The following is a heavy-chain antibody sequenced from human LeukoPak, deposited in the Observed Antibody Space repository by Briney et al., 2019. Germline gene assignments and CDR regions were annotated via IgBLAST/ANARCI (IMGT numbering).Heavy chain of an antibody. CDR3: TRAPFLEWLLCYFDY. J-gene: IGHJ4*02. CDR1: GFTFGDYA. V-gene: IGHV3-49*03. Sequence: PGGSLRLSCTASGFTFGDYAMSWFRQAPGKGLEWVGFIRSKAYGGTTEYAASVKGRFTISRDDSKSIAYLQMNSLKTEDTAVYYCTRAPFLEWLLCYFDYWGQGTLVTVSS. CDR2: IRSKAYGGTT. D-gene: IGHD3-3*01.